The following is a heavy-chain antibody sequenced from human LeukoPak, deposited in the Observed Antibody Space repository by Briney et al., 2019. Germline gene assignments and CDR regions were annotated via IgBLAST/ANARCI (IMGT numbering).Heavy chain of an antibody. V-gene: IGHV5-10-1*01. CDR1: GYSFTSYW. Sequence: GESLKISCKGSGYSFTSYWISWVRQMPRKGLEWMGRIDPSDSYTNYSPSFQGHVTISADMSISTAYLQWSSLKASDTAMYYCARYCSGGSCYAAHDYWGQGTLVTVSS. CDR3: ARYCSGGSCYAAHDY. D-gene: IGHD2-15*01. CDR2: IDPSDSYT. J-gene: IGHJ4*02.